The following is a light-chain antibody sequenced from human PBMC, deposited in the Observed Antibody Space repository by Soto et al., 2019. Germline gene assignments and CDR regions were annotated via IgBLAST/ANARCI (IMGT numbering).Light chain of an antibody. CDR2: DVR. V-gene: IGLV2-14*03. Sequence: QSALTQPASVSGSPGQSITISCTGTSSDVGGYNFVSWYQQHPGKAPKFIIYDVRNRPSGVSNRFPGSRSGNTASLTISGLQAEDEADYYCSSYTSSSTVIFGGGTQLTVL. J-gene: IGLJ2*01. CDR1: SSDVGGYNF. CDR3: SSYTSSSTVI.